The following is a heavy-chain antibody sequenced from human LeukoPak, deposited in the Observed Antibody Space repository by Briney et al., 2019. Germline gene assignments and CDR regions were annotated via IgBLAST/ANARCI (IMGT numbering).Heavy chain of an antibody. Sequence: GGSLRLSCTGSGFTFGDYAMSWVRQAPGKGLEWITFIRSKAYGGTADYAASVQGRFTISRDDSKSIAYLQMNNLKIEDTAVYYCTRGGADYGDYDRFFAYWGQGSLVTVSS. J-gene: IGHJ4*02. CDR2: IRSKAYGGTA. CDR1: GFTFGDYA. CDR3: TRGGADYGDYDRFFAY. D-gene: IGHD4-17*01. V-gene: IGHV3-49*04.